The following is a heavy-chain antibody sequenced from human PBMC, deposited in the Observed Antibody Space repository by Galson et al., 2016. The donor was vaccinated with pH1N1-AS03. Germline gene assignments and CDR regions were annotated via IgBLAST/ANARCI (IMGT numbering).Heavy chain of an antibody. J-gene: IGHJ4*02. Sequence: SVKVSCKASGYNFINYAIHWVRQAPGQSLEWMGRISPGNGNTQFSQKFQGKVTLTRDTSATTAYMELSSLRSEDTAVYYCATLYTYGCTAFGYWGQETLVTVSS. V-gene: IGHV1-3*01. CDR1: GYNFINYA. CDR2: ISPGNGNT. CDR3: ATLYTYGCTAFGY. D-gene: IGHD5-18*01.